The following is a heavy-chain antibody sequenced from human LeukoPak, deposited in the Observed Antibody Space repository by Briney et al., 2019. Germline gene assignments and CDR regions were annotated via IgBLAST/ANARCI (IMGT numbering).Heavy chain of an antibody. CDR1: GGSISSNSYY. J-gene: IGHJ6*03. V-gene: IGHV4-39*07. D-gene: IGHD3-22*01. Sequence: PSETLSLTCAVSGGSISSNSYYWGWIRQPPGKGLEWIGEINHSGSTNYNPSLKSRVTISVDTSKNQFSLKLSSVTAADTAVYYCARGRSQTYYDSSGYSGWRQYYYYYYMDVWGKGTTVTVSS. CDR3: ARGRSQTYYDSSGYSGWRQYYYYYYMDV. CDR2: INHSGST.